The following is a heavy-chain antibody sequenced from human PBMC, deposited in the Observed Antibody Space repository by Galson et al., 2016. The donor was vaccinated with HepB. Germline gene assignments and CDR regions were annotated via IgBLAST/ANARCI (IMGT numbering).Heavy chain of an antibody. CDR1: GYIFTHYY. CDR2: INPSSGST. V-gene: IGHV1-46*01. D-gene: IGHD3-9*01. J-gene: IGHJ4*02. CDR3: ARDYYEGTGYYVPPGY. Sequence: SVKVSCKAYGYIFTHYYIHWVRQAPGQGLEWMGMINPSSGSTTYAQRFRGRITMTRDTSTGTVYMDMSSLRFEDTAVYYCARDYYEGTGYYVPPGYWGQGTLVTVSS.